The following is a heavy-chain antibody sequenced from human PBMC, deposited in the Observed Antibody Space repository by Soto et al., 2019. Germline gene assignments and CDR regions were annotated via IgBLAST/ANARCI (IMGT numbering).Heavy chain of an antibody. CDR1: GFTYSNYG. V-gene: IGHV3-30*18. D-gene: IGHD3-22*01. J-gene: IGHJ4*02. Sequence: QVQMVESGGGVVQPGRSLRLSCAASGFTYSNYGMHWVRQAPGKGLEWVAVISYDGTDKYYADSVKGRFSISRDNSKNTLYLQMSSLTVEDTAVYYCTKGRRVTMKFSGLCDHWGQGTLVTVSS. CDR2: ISYDGTDK. CDR3: TKGRRVTMKFSGLCDH.